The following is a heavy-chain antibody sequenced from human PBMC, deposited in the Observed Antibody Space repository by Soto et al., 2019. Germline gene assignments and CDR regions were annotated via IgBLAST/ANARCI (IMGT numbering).Heavy chain of an antibody. J-gene: IGHJ4*02. CDR2: INPSGGST. V-gene: IGHV1-46*03. CDR3: ARGARLRYFDWVSRVDY. Sequence: QVQLVQSGAEVKKPGASVKVSCKASGYTFTSYYMHWVRQAPGQGLEWMGIINPSGGSTSYAQKFQGRVTMTRDTSTSTVYMELSSLRSEDTAVYYCARGARLRYFDWVSRVDYWGQGTLVTVSS. D-gene: IGHD3-9*01. CDR1: GYTFTSYY.